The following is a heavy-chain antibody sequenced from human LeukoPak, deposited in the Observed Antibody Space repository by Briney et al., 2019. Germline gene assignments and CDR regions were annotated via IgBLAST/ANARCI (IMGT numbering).Heavy chain of an antibody. D-gene: IGHD2-2*02. CDR3: ARGLRCSSTSCYICAFDI. CDR2: MNPNSGNT. V-gene: IGHV1-8*01. CDR1: GYTFTSYD. Sequence: GASVKVSCKASGYTFTSYDINWVRQATGQGLEWMGWMNPNSGNTGYAQKFQGRVTMTRNTSISTAYMELSSLRSEDTAVYYCARGLRCSSTSCYICAFDIWGQGTMVTVSS. J-gene: IGHJ3*02.